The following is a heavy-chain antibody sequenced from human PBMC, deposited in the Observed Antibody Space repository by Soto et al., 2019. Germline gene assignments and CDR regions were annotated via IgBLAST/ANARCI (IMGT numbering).Heavy chain of an antibody. CDR3: ATDAYYYYYMDV. J-gene: IGHJ6*03. V-gene: IGHV3-23*01. CDR2: ISGSGVTT. Sequence: PGGSLRLSCAASGFTFSSYAMSWVRQAPGKGLEWVSSISGSGVTTYYADSVKGRFTISRDNSKNTLYLQMNRLRAEDTAVYSCATDAYYYYYMDVWGKGTTVTVSS. CDR1: GFTFSSYA. D-gene: IGHD2-8*01.